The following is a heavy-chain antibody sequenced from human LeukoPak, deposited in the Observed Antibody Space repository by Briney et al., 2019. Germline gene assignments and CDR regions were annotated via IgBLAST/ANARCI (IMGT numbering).Heavy chain of an antibody. J-gene: IGHJ3*02. CDR1: GYTFSSYY. D-gene: IGHD3-16*01. CDR2: VDPEDGET. CDR3: ARTTITFGGVMDI. Sequence: ASVKVSCKASGYTFSSYYMHWVRQAPGKGLEWMGLVDPEDGETIYAEKFQGRVTITADTSTDTAYMELSSLRSEDTAVYYCARTTITFGGVMDIWGQGTMVTVSS. V-gene: IGHV1-69-2*01.